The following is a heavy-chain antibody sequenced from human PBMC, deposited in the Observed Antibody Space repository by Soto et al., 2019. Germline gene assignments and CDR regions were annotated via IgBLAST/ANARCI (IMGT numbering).Heavy chain of an antibody. CDR2: ISAYNGNT. V-gene: IGHV1-18*01. D-gene: IGHD3-9*01. Sequence: ASVKVSCKASGYTFITYDINWVRQATGQGLEWMGWISAYNGNTNYAQKLQGRVTMTTDTSTSTAYMELRSLRSDDTAVYYCASAALRSYDILTGYYYWGQGTLVTVS. J-gene: IGHJ4*02. CDR3: ASAALRSYDILTGYYY. CDR1: GYTFITYD.